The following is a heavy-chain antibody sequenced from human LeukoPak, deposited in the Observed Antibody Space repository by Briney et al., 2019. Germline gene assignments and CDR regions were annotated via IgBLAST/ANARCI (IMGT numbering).Heavy chain of an antibody. J-gene: IGHJ4*02. V-gene: IGHV4-34*01. CDR1: GFTVSSNY. CDR3: ARRGRLRLGESKPLDY. CDR2: VYQSGRT. Sequence: PGGSLRLSCVASGFTVSSNYMSWVRQAPGKGLEWIGEVYQSGRTNYSPSLKSRVPKSLDTSKRQFSLKVTSVSAADTAVYYCARRGRLRLGESKPLDYWGQGTLVTVSS. D-gene: IGHD3-16*01.